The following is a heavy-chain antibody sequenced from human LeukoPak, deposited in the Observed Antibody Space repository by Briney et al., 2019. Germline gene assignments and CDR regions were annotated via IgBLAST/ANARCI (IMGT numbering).Heavy chain of an antibody. V-gene: IGHV3-48*03. CDR3: ARDSPSTMDPSVYFDY. J-gene: IGHJ4*02. D-gene: IGHD3-10*01. CDR1: GFTFSSYE. CDR2: ISSSGSTI. Sequence: GGSLRLSCAASGFTFSSYEVNWVRQAPGKGLEWVSYISSSGSTIYYADSVKGRFTISRDNAKNSLYLQMNSLRAEDTAVYYCARDSPSTMDPSVYFDYWGQGTLVTVSS.